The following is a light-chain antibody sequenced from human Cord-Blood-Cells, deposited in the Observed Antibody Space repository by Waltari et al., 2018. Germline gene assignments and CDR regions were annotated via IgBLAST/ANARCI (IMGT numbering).Light chain of an antibody. Sequence: SYVLTQPPSVSVAPGKTARITCGGNYIGSKSVHWYQQKPGQDPVLVVYDDSDRPEGIPELCSGSSSGNTATLTFSRVEAGDEADYYCQVWDSSSDHVVFGGGTKLTVL. J-gene: IGLJ2*01. CDR3: QVWDSSSDHVV. CDR1: YIGSKS. CDR2: DDS. V-gene: IGLV3-21*03.